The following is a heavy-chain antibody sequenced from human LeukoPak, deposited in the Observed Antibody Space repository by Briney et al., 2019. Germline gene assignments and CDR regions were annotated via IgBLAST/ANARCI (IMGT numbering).Heavy chain of an antibody. CDR3: ARPRGSSYGYCDY. CDR2: IYPGDSDT. CDR1: GYSFTSYW. V-gene: IGHV5-51*01. Sequence: GESLKISCKGSGYSFTSYWIGWVRQMPGKGLEWMGIIYPGDSDTRYSPSFQGQVTIPADKSISTAYLQWSSLKASDTAIYYCARPRGSSYGYCDYWGQGTLVTVSS. J-gene: IGHJ4*02. D-gene: IGHD5-18*01.